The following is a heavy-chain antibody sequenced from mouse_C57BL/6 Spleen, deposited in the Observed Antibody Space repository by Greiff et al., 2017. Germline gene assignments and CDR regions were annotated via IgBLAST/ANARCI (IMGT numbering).Heavy chain of an antibody. J-gene: IGHJ1*03. Sequence: EVKLQESGPELVKPGASVKIPCKASGYTFTDYNMDWVKQSHGKSLEWIGDINPNNGGTSYNQKFKGKATLTVDKSSSTAYMELRSLTSEDTAVYYCARFYSSSYWYFDVWGTGTTVTVSS. CDR2: INPNNGGT. V-gene: IGHV1-18*01. CDR3: ARFYSSSYWYFDV. D-gene: IGHD2-5*01. CDR1: GYTFTDYN.